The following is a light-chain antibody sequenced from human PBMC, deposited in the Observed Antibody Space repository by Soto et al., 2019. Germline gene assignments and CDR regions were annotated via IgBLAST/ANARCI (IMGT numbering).Light chain of an antibody. V-gene: IGKV3-20*01. J-gene: IGKJ5*01. Sequence: IVLTQSPATLSLSPGETATLSCRASPTVSSNLAWYQQQPGQAPRLLLYAASSSATGVPHRFSRSGSGTHLTLTISRLEPEDFAVYYSQQYGSSPHTFGQGTRLEIK. CDR1: PTVSSN. CDR2: AAS. CDR3: QQYGSSPHT.